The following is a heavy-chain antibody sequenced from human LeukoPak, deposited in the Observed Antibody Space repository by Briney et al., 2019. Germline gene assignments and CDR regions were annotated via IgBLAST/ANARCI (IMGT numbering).Heavy chain of an antibody. D-gene: IGHD2-15*01. V-gene: IGHV3-21*04. CDR1: GFTFSSYS. Sequence: GGSLRLSCAASGFTFSSYSMNWVRQAPGKGLEWVSSISSSSSYIYYADSVKGRFTISRDIAKNSLYLQMNSLRAEDTAVYCCAKDPPYCSGGSCYAYYFDYWGQGTLVTVSS. CDR3: AKDPPYCSGGSCYAYYFDY. CDR2: ISSSSSYI. J-gene: IGHJ4*02.